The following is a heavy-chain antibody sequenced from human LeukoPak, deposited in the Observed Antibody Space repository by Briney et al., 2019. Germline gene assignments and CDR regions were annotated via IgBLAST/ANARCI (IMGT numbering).Heavy chain of an antibody. CDR1: GFTFSSYD. CDR2: IGTAGDT. Sequence: GGSLRLSCAASGFTFSSYDMHWVCQATGKGLEWVSAIGTAGDTYYPGSVKGRFTISRENAKNSLYLQMNSLRAGDTAVYYCARAGSGGSYYNWGQGTLVTVSS. CDR3: ARAGSGGSYYN. D-gene: IGHD1-26*01. V-gene: IGHV3-13*01. J-gene: IGHJ4*02.